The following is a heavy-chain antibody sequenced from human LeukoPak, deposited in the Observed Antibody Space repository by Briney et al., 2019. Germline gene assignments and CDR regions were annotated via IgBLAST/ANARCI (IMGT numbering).Heavy chain of an antibody. Sequence: GGSLRLSCAASKFTVSKYARSWVRQAPGKGLEWVSGISGSGGSSYSTDSVKGRFSISRDNPKITRHLQMNSLRAEDSAVYYCAKGTGNVMYYYYGMDLWGQGTTVIISS. CDR2: ISGSGGSS. CDR1: KFTVSKYA. CDR3: AKGTGNVMYYYYGMDL. D-gene: IGHD3-16*01. V-gene: IGHV3-23*01. J-gene: IGHJ6*02.